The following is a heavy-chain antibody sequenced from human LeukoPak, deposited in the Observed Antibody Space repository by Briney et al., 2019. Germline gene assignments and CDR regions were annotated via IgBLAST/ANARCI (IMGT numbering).Heavy chain of an antibody. D-gene: IGHD3-10*01. V-gene: IGHV1-69*01. CDR1: GGTFSSYA. J-gene: IGHJ5*02. CDR3: ARLTYYYGSGSP. CDR2: IIPIFGTA. Sequence: SVKVSFKASGGTFSSYAISWVRQAPGQGLEWMGGIIPIFGTANYAQKFQGRVTITADESTSTAYMELSSLRSEDTAVYYCARLTYYYGSGSPWGQGTLVTVSS.